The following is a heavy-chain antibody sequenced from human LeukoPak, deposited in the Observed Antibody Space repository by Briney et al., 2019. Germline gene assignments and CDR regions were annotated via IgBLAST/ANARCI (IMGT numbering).Heavy chain of an antibody. CDR3: ARLTPGSIAAAGRGAFDI. Sequence: LETLSLTCTVSGGSISSYYWSWIRQPPGKGLGWIGYIYYSGSTNYNPSLKSRVTISVDTSKNQFSLKLSSVTAADTAVYYCARLTPGSIAAAGRGAFDIWGQGTMVTVSS. J-gene: IGHJ3*02. V-gene: IGHV4-59*08. CDR1: GGSISSYY. CDR2: IYYSGST. D-gene: IGHD6-13*01.